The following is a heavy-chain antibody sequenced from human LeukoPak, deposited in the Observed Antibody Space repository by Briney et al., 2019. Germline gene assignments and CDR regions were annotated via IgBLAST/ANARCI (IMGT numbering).Heavy chain of an antibody. CDR1: GASISRYY. D-gene: IGHD2-21*02. CDR2: IYYSGTT. CDR3: ARGFGYYCGADCYQPLDS. V-gene: IGHV4-59*01. Sequence: SETLSLTCTVSGASISRYYWSWIRQPPGKGLEWIGYIYYSGTTNSNPSLKSRFSISVDSSNNQFSLNLTSVTAADTAVYYCARGFGYYCGADCYQPLDSWGQGTLVIVSS. J-gene: IGHJ5*01.